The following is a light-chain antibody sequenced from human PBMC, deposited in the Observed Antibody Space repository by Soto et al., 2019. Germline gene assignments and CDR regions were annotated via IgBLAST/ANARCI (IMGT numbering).Light chain of an antibody. CDR3: QQRSNWPWT. J-gene: IGKJ1*01. Sequence: DIVLTHSPGTLSLSPQEIATLSFRASQSVNNNLAWYQQKPGQAPRLLIYDASNRATGIPARFSGSGSGTDFTLTISSLEPEDFAVYYCQQRSNWPWTFGQGTKVDIK. V-gene: IGKV3-11*01. CDR2: DAS. CDR1: QSVNNN.